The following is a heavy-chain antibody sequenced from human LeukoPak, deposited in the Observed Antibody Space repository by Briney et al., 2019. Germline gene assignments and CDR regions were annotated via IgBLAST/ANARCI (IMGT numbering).Heavy chain of an antibody. CDR2: INPNSGGT. Sequence: ASVKVSCKASGYTFTGYYMHWVRQAPGQGLEWMGRINPNSGGTNYAQKFQGRVTMTRDTSISAAYMELSRLRSDDTAVYYCARAGACGGDCYIDYWGQGTLVTVSS. J-gene: IGHJ4*02. CDR3: ARAGACGGDCYIDY. D-gene: IGHD2-21*02. V-gene: IGHV1-2*06. CDR1: GYTFTGYY.